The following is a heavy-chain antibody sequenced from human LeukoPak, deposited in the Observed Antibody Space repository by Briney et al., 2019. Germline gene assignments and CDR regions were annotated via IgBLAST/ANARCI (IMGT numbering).Heavy chain of an antibody. CDR2: ISSSSTI. CDR1: GFTFSNYN. Sequence: GGSLRLSCAASGFTFSNYNMNWVRQAPGKGLQWVSYISSSSTIYYADSVKDRFTISRDNAKNALYLQMNSLRAEDTAVYYCATESGSYSGTCFDYWGQGTLVTVSS. J-gene: IGHJ4*02. D-gene: IGHD1-26*01. CDR3: ATESGSYSGTCFDY. V-gene: IGHV3-48*01.